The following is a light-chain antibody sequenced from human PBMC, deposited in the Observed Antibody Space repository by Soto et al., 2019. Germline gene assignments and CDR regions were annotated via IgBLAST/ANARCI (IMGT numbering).Light chain of an antibody. CDR1: SGYSHYE. J-gene: IGLJ1*01. CDR2: VNTGGNVE. Sequence: QPVLSQPPSASASLGASVTLTCTLSSGYSHYEVDWYQQRPGKGPRFVMRVNTGGNVESKGDGIPDRFSVLGSGLNRYLTIKNIQEEDESDYHCGAGHCSGGRFVYVFGSGTKLTVL. CDR3: GAGHCSGGRFVYV. V-gene: IGLV9-49*03.